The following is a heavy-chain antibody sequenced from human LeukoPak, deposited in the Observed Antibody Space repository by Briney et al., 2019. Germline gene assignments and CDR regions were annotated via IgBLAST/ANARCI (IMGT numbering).Heavy chain of an antibody. V-gene: IGHV4-4*07. J-gene: IGHJ6*03. CDR1: GGSIINYY. Sequence: PSETLSPTCTVSGGSIINYYWSWIRQPAGTGLEWVGRIYVTGSTIYNPSLQSRLSMSVDTSKNQFSLRLTSVTAAGTAVYYCARLKYYDSTGYSPGYYMDVWGKGITVTVSS. D-gene: IGHD3-22*01. CDR3: ARLKYYDSTGYSPGYYMDV. CDR2: IYVTGST.